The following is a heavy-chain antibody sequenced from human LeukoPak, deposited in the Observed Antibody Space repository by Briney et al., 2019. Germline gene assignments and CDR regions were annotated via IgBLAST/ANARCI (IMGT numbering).Heavy chain of an antibody. J-gene: IGHJ3*02. Sequence: GGSIRLSCAASEFSFSTYWMSWVRQAPGKGLEWVANIKPDGSEKYYVDSVKGRFTISRDNAENSLYLQMNSLRAEDTAVYYCARPGTGYCSSAACYTGAFDIWGQGTMVTVCS. CDR1: EFSFSTYW. D-gene: IGHD2-2*02. CDR3: ARPGTGYCSSAACYTGAFDI. V-gene: IGHV3-7*01. CDR2: IKPDGSEK.